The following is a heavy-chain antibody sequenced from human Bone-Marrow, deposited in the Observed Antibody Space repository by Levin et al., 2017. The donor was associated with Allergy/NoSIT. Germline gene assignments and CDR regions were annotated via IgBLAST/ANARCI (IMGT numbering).Heavy chain of an antibody. CDR2: IFPSDSDT. D-gene: IGHD4-23*01. CDR3: ARRDSDGSNSFDY. J-gene: IGHJ4*02. CDR1: GYSFTSYW. V-gene: IGHV5-51*01. Sequence: HGESLKISCQASGYSFTSYWFGWVRQRPGKGLEWMGLIFPSDSDTRVSPSFQGQIILSVDKSISTAYLQWSSLKASDSAMYYCARRDSDGSNSFDYWGPGTLVTVSP.